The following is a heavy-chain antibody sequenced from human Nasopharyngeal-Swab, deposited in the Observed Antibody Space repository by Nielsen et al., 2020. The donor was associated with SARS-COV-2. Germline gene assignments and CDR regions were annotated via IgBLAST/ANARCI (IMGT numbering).Heavy chain of an antibody. V-gene: IGHV4-39*07. D-gene: IGHD3-22*01. CDR1: GGSISSSSYY. J-gene: IGHJ3*02. CDR3: ARAYYDSSGYYCTVAFDI. CDR2: IYYSGST. Sequence: GSLRLSCTVSGGSISSSSYYWGWIRQPPGKGLEWIGSIYYSGSTYYNPSLKSRVTISVDTSKNQFSLKLSSVTAADTAVYYCARAYYDSSGYYCTVAFDIWGQGTMVTVSS.